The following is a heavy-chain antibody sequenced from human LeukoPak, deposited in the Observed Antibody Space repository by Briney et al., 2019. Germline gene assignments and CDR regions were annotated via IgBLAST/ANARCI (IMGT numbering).Heavy chain of an antibody. V-gene: IGHV4-4*07. CDR2: VYISGDT. CDR3: ARLIAEIGGGPNYFDT. D-gene: IGHD3-16*01. CDR1: GGSVTTSY. J-gene: IGHJ4*02. Sequence: SETLSLTCTVSGGSVTTSYWSWIRQSAGEGLEWIGRVYISGDTKYNPSLKSRVIMSLDASKNQFSLSLRSVTAADTAVYYCARLIAEIGGGPNYFDTWGQGTLVTVSS.